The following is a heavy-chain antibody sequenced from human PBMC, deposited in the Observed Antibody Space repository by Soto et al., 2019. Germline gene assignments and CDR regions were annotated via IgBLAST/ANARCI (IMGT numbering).Heavy chain of an antibody. Sequence: EVQLVESGGGLVKPGGSLRLSCAASGFTFSSYSMNWVRQAPGKGLEWVSSISSSSSYIYYADSVKGRFTISRDNAKNSLYLQMNSLRAEDTAVYYCARPPYYYDSSGYLGYWGQATLVTVSS. D-gene: IGHD3-22*01. CDR2: ISSSSSYI. CDR3: ARPPYYYDSSGYLGY. J-gene: IGHJ4*02. V-gene: IGHV3-21*01. CDR1: GFTFSSYS.